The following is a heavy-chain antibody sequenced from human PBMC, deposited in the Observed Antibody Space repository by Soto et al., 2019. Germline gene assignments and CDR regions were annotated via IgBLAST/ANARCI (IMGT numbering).Heavy chain of an antibody. D-gene: IGHD3-3*01. J-gene: IGHJ4*02. V-gene: IGHV4-34*01. CDR1: GGSFSGYY. CDR2: INHSGST. CDR3: ARAPYYDFWSGYYAY. Sequence: SETLSLTCAVYGGSFSGYYWSWIRQPPGKGLEWIGEINHSGSTNYNPSLKSRVTISVDTSKNQFSLKLSSVTAADTAVYYCARAPYYDFWSGYYAYWGQGTLVTVSS.